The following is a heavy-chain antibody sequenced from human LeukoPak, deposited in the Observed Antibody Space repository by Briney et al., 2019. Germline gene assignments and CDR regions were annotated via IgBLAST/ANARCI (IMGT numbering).Heavy chain of an antibody. CDR2: ISGSGGST. D-gene: IGHD6-13*01. J-gene: IGHJ6*02. CDR3: AAESAIAAAGTLYYYGMDV. V-gene: IGHV3-23*01. Sequence: PGGSLRLSCAASGFTFSSYAMSWVRQAPGKGLEWVSAISGSGGSTYYADSVKGRFTISRDNSKSTLYLQMNSLRAEDTAVYYCAAESAIAAAGTLYYYGMDVWGQGTTVTVSS. CDR1: GFTFSSYA.